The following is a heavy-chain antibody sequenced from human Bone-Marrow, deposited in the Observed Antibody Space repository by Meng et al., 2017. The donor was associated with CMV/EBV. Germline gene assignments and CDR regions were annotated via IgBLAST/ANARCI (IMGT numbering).Heavy chain of an antibody. D-gene: IGHD3-3*01. J-gene: IGHJ6*02. Sequence: GESLKISCAASGFTFSSSGMHWVRQATGKGLEWVAFIRYDASDRYHADSVRGRFTISRDNAKNTLYLQMNSLRAEDTAVYYCARYRLEATIFGVVRPGGMDVWGQGTTVTVSS. CDR3: ARYRLEATIFGVVRPGGMDV. CDR2: IRYDASDR. V-gene: IGHV3-30*02. CDR1: GFTFSSSG.